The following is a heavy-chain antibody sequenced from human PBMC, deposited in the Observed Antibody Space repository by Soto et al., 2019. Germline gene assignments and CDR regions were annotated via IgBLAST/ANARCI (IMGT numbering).Heavy chain of an antibody. J-gene: IGHJ6*02. V-gene: IGHV4-34*01. CDR1: GGSFDGFY. CDR3: ARGQLVWYGDLTPYHRDMDV. CDR2: ISHDGGT. D-gene: IGHD3-10*01. Sequence: PSETLSLTCAFYGGSFDGFYWSWVRQSPGKGLEWVGEISHDGGTNSSPSPASRVSISVDTSKNQFSLHLRSVTAADTGLYYCARGQLVWYGDLTPYHRDMDVWGQGTTVTVS.